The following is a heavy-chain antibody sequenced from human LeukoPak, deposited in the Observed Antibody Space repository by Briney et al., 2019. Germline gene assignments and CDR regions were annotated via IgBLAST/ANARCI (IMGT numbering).Heavy chain of an antibody. Sequence: PSETLSLTCTVSGYSISSGYYWGWIRQPPGKGLEWIGSIYHSGSTYYNPSLKSRVTISVDTSKNQFSLKLSSVTAADTAVYYCAREGGYYDSSCYYYNWGQGTLVTVSS. D-gene: IGHD3-22*01. J-gene: IGHJ4*02. CDR2: IYHSGST. CDR3: AREGGYYDSSCYYYN. CDR1: GYSISSGYY. V-gene: IGHV4-38-2*02.